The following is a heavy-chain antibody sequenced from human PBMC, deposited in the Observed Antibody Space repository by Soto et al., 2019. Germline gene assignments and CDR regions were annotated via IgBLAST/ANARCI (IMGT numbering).Heavy chain of an antibody. CDR3: ARDYYTRY. CDR1: GFIVSTSY. D-gene: IGHD3-22*01. V-gene: IGHV3-66*01. CDR2: IYNDGST. Sequence: EVQLVESGGGLVQPGGSLRLSCTASGFIVSTSYMSWVRQAPGKGLEWVSIIYNDGSTYYADSVKGRFTISRDDSKNTLYLQIVSLRAEDTALYYCARDYYTRYWGQGTLVTVSS. J-gene: IGHJ4*02.